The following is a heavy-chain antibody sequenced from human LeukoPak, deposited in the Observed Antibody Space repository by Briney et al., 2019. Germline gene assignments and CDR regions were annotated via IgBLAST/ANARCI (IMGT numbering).Heavy chain of an antibody. Sequence: PGGSLTLSCVASGFTFSTYTMNWIRQAPGKGLEWVSGSIGSGGSAFYADSVKGRFSISRDTSKNTLFLRMNNLRAGDTAVYYCATTDIVATISYFDYWGQGTLVTVSS. D-gene: IGHD5-12*01. J-gene: IGHJ4*02. CDR2: SIGSGGSA. CDR3: ATTDIVATISYFDY. V-gene: IGHV3-23*01. CDR1: GFTFSTYT.